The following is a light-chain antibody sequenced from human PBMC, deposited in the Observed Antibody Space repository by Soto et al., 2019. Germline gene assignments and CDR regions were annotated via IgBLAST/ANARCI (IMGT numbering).Light chain of an antibody. CDR3: QQRTNWVHT. CDR2: DAS. J-gene: IGKJ4*01. Sequence: EVVLTQSPGTLSLSPGERATLSCRASQSIGTSLAWYQQKPGQAPRLLIFDASNRATGIPARFSGRGSGTDFTLTISSLEPEDFAVYYCQQRTNWVHTFGGGTKVEIK. V-gene: IGKV3-11*01. CDR1: QSIGTS.